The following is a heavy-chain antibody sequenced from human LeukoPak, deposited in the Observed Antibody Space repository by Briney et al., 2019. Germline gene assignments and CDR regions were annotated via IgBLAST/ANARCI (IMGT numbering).Heavy chain of an antibody. Sequence: SETLSLTCTVSGASVSSGDFYWSWIRQPPGKGLEWIGYIYHTGSTYYNPSLNGRATVSVDRSKNQFSLKLTSATVADTAVYFCANDRGGSYYLTVDNWGQGTRVTVSS. V-gene: IGHV4-30-2*01. J-gene: IGHJ4*02. CDR3: ANDRGGSYYLTVDN. CDR2: IYHTGST. D-gene: IGHD1-26*01. CDR1: GASVSSGDFY.